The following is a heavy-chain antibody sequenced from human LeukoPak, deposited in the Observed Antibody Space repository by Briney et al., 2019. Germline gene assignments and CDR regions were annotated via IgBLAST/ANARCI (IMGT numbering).Heavy chain of an antibody. D-gene: IGHD6-13*01. V-gene: IGHV4-39*01. CDR1: VGSLTSSRYY. CDR2: IYYIGST. Sequence: PSETLSLTCTVSVGSLTSSRYYWGWVRQPPGKGLEWRGSIYYIGSTYYNPSLKSRVSISVDTSKNQFSLKLSAVTAADTAVYYCARHGIASSSYYFDYWGEGTLVTVSS. J-gene: IGHJ4*02. CDR3: ARHGIASSSYYFDY.